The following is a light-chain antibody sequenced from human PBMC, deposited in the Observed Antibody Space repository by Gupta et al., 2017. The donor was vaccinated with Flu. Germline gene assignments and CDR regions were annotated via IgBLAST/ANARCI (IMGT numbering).Light chain of an antibody. CDR1: RFNIGPNY. CDR2: ENN. V-gene: IGLV1-51*02. Sequence: QSVLTQPPSVSAAPGQKVTISCSGTRFNIGPNYVSWYRQLPGTAPNLLIYENNKRPSGIPDRFSGSKSGTSATLGITGLQTGDEADYYCGAWDGSLSGVLFGGGTKLTVL. CDR3: GAWDGSLSGVL. J-gene: IGLJ2*01.